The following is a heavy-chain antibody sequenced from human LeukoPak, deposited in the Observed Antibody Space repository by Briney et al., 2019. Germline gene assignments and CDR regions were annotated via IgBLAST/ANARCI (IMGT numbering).Heavy chain of an antibody. V-gene: IGHV4-59*01. CDR2: IYYSGST. Sequence: SETLSVTCTVSGGSISSYYWSWIRQPPGKGLEWIGYIYYSGSTNYNPSLKSRVTISVDTSKNQFSLKLSSVTAADTAVYYCARRRSIADLYYMDVWGKGTTVTVSS. J-gene: IGHJ6*03. D-gene: IGHD6-6*01. CDR3: ARRRSIADLYYMDV. CDR1: GGSISSYY.